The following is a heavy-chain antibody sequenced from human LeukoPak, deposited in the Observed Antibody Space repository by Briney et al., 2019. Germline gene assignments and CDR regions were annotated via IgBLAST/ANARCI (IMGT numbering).Heavy chain of an antibody. CDR3: ARDVPNPDYGDPEDAFDI. CDR1: GFTFSSYW. CDR2: IKQDGSEK. D-gene: IGHD4-17*01. Sequence: GGSLILSCAASGFTFSSYWMSWVRQAPGKGLEWVANIKQDGSEKYYVDSVKGRFTVSRDNAKNSLYLQMNSLRAEDTAVYYCARDVPNPDYGDPEDAFDIWGQGTMVTVSS. V-gene: IGHV3-7*04. J-gene: IGHJ3*02.